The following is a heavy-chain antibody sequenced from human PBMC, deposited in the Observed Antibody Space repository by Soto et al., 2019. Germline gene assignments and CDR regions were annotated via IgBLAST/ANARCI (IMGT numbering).Heavy chain of an antibody. D-gene: IGHD5-12*01. Sequence: DVQLLESGGGLVQPGGALRLSCAASGFSFSSYAMVWVLQAPGKGLEWVAVISARGGSSYFADSVKGRFTLSRDNSKNVLSLEMNRLRAEDTAIYFCAKGSIEYSASVDNWGQGTLVVVSS. CDR3: AKGSIEYSASVDN. CDR1: GFSFSSYA. V-gene: IGHV3-23*01. J-gene: IGHJ4*02. CDR2: ISARGGSS.